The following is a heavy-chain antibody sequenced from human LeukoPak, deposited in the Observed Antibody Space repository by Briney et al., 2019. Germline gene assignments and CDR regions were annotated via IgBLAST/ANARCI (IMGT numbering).Heavy chain of an antibody. J-gene: IGHJ4*02. CDR1: GFTFSSYG. CDR3: AKDIIRHVWFGELSLGPDY. D-gene: IGHD3-10*01. Sequence: PGGSLRLSCAASGFTFSSYGMHWVRQAPGKGLEWVAFIRYDGSNKYYADSVKGRFTISRDNSKNTLYLQMNSLRAEDTAVYYCAKDIIRHVWFGELSLGPDYWGQGTLVTVSS. V-gene: IGHV3-30*02. CDR2: IRYDGSNK.